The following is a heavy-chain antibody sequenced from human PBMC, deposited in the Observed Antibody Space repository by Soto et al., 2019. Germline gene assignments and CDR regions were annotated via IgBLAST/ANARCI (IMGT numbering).Heavy chain of an antibody. CDR3: ARHRYSYGVYYFDY. CDR2: IYYSGST. V-gene: IGHV4-59*08. CDR1: GVSISSYD. J-gene: IGHJ4*02. D-gene: IGHD5-18*01. Sequence: SETLSLTCTVSGVSISSYDWSWIRQPPGKGLEWIGYIYYSGSTNYNPSLKSRVTISVDTSKNQFSLKLSSVTAADTAVYYCARHRYSYGVYYFDYWGQGTLVTVS.